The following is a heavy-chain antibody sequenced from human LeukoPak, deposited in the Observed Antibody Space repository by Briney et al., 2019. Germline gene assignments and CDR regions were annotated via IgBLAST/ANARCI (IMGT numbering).Heavy chain of an antibody. J-gene: IGHJ4*02. CDR1: GFTFSSYG. Sequence: GGSLRLSCAPSGFTFSSYGMSWVRQAPGRGLEWVSAICKSGGSTFYADSVRGRFTCPRENSMNTLFLQMNSLRAEDTAVYYCAKDLESAYDCAGHYSPFDSWAQGTLVTVSS. CDR3: AKDLESAYDCAGHYSPFDS. D-gene: IGHD3-22*01. CDR2: ICKSGGST. V-gene: IGHV3-23*01.